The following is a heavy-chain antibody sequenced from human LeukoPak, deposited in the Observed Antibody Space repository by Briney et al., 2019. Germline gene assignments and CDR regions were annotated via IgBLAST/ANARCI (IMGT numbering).Heavy chain of an antibody. CDR3: ARRGRRGVIFHWFDP. V-gene: IGHV4-39*07. D-gene: IGHD3-10*01. J-gene: IGHJ5*02. Sequence: SETLSLTCTVSGGSISSSSYYWGWIRQPPGKGLEWIGSIYYSGSTYYNPSLKSRVTISVDTSKNQFSLKLSSETAADTAVYYCARRGRRGVIFHWFDPWGQGTLVTVSS. CDR2: IYYSGST. CDR1: GGSISSSSYY.